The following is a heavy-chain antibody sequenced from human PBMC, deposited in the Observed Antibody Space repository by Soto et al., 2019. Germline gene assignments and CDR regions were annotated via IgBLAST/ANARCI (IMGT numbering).Heavy chain of an antibody. D-gene: IGHD3-9*01. CDR2: IIPIFGTA. CDR3: ARDIKVGDYDILTGYSYYYYYGMDV. Sequence: SVKVSCKASGGTFSSYAISWVRQAPGQGLEWMGGIIPIFGTANYAQKFQGRVTITADESTSTAYMELSSLRSEDTAAYYCARDIKVGDYDILTGYSYYYYYGMDVWGQGTTVTVSS. J-gene: IGHJ6*02. V-gene: IGHV1-69*13. CDR1: GGTFSSYA.